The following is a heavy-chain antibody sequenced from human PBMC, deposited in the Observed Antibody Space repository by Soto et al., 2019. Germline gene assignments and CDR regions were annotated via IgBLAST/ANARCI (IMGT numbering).Heavy chain of an antibody. CDR1: GFTFTSSA. D-gene: IGHD6-13*01. V-gene: IGHV1-58*01. J-gene: IGHJ1*01. CDR2: IVVGSGNT. CDR3: AAADIAAAGYFQH. Sequence: ASVKVSCKASGFTFTSSAVQWVRQARGQRLEWIGWIVVGSGNTNYAQKFQERVTITRDMSTSTAYMELSSLRSEDTAVYYCAAADIAAAGYFQHWGQGTLVTVSS.